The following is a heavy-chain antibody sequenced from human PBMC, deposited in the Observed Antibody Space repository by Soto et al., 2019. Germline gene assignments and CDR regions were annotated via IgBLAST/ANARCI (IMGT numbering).Heavy chain of an antibody. CDR2: TYYRSKWFY. V-gene: IGHV6-1*01. Sequence: SETLSLTCAISGDSVSSGTATWSWIRQSPSRGLEWLGRTYYRSKWFYDYAPSVQSRIAITPDTSKNQLSLHLNSVTPEDTAIYFCAREEGSWSTVVTQAGWYFDLWGRGTLVTVSS. J-gene: IGHJ2*01. D-gene: IGHD4-17*01. CDR3: AREEGSWSTVVTQAGWYFDL. CDR1: GDSVSSGTAT.